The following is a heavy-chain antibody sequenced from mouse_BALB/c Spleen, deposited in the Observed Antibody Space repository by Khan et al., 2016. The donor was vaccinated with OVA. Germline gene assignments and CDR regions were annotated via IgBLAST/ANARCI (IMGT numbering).Heavy chain of an antibody. V-gene: IGHV1S81*02. D-gene: IGHD2-1*01. Sequence: QVQLQQPGTELVKPGASVQLSCKASGYTFTSYWIHWVKQRLGQGLEWIGEINPSNGLTNYKDRFKNKAILTVDKSSNTAHTQLSSLTSEDSTVYYGASSTILSSYFGVWGAGTAVTVSS. CDR3: ASSTILSSYFGV. CDR2: INPSNGLT. J-gene: IGHJ1*01. CDR1: GYTFTSYW.